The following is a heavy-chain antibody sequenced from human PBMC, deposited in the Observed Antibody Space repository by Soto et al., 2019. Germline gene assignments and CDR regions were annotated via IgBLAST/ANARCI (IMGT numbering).Heavy chain of an antibody. Sequence: EVQLVESGGGLVQPGGSLRLSCAASGFIFSGYWMHWVRQAPGKGLVWVSRINSDGSTTSYADSVKGRFNISRDNAKNTMYLQMNSLRAEDTAVYYCARLLGGSGSFIDYWGQGTLVTVSS. CDR1: GFIFSGYW. D-gene: IGHD3-10*01. V-gene: IGHV3-74*01. CDR3: ARLLGGSGSFIDY. J-gene: IGHJ4*02. CDR2: INSDGSTT.